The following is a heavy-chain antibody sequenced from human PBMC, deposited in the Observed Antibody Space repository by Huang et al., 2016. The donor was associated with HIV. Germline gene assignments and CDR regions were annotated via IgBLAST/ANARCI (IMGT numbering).Heavy chain of an antibody. J-gene: IGHJ4*02. CDR3: ANRPPRGAVAGTTFDY. Sequence: QITLKESGPTLVKPTQTLTLTCTFSGFSLSSSGVGVGLIRQPPGKALEWLAIIYWADDTAYNSSLRTRLAVTRDTYKNHIVLTLTNMDPVDTGTYYCANRPPRGAVAGTTFDYWGQGALVTVSS. V-gene: IGHV2-5*02. CDR1: GFSLSSSGVG. D-gene: IGHD6-19*01. CDR2: IYWADDT.